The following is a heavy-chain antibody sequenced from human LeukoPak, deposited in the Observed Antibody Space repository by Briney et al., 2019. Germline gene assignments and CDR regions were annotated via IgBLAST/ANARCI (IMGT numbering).Heavy chain of an antibody. D-gene: IGHD1-1*01. Sequence: SVKVSCKASGGTFSSYAISWVRQAPGQGLEWMGGIIPIFGTANYAQKFQGRVTITADESTSTAYMELSSLRSEDTAVYYCARGTTGTTPVRYHYYGMDVWGKGTTVTVSS. CDR2: IIPIFGTA. CDR1: GGTFSSYA. CDR3: ARGTTGTTPVRYHYYGMDV. V-gene: IGHV1-69*13. J-gene: IGHJ6*04.